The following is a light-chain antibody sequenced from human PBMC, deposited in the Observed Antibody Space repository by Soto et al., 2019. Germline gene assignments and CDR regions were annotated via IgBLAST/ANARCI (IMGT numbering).Light chain of an antibody. V-gene: IGLV1-51*01. CDR2: DDY. J-gene: IGLJ1*01. CDR3: GSWDSSLSAYV. CDR1: SSNIGGNS. Sequence: QSVLTQPASVSAAPGQTVSICSSGSSSNIGGNSVSWYQQLPGTAPKLLIYDDYKRPSGIPDRFSGSKSGTSATLGITGFQAGDEADYYCGSWDSSLSAYVFGTGTKVTVL.